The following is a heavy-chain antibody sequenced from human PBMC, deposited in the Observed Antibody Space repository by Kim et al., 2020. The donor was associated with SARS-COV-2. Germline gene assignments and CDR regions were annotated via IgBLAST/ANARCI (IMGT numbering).Heavy chain of an antibody. D-gene: IGHD3-9*01. J-gene: IGHJ6*02. CDR1: GFTFSSYG. Sequence: GGSLRLSCAASGFTFSSYGMHWVRQAPGKGLEWVAVIWYDGSNKYYADSVKGRFTISRDNSKNTLYLQMNSLRAEDTAVYYCARDLLLFDWFNHRRGMDVWGQGTTVTVSS. V-gene: IGHV3-33*01. CDR3: ARDLLLFDWFNHRRGMDV. CDR2: IWYDGSNK.